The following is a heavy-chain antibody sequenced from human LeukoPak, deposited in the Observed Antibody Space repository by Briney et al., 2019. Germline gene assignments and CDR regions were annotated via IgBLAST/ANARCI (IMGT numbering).Heavy chain of an antibody. CDR2: IYSPGT. CDR3: ARGIGTSYESSRDAFDI. Sequence: SQTLSLTCTVSAGSINSDDYYWSWIRQPAGKGLEWIGRIYSPGTNYNYNPSLKSRVNISIDTSKNQFSLKLTSVTAGDTAVYYCARGIGTSYESSRDAFDIWGQGTMVTVSS. J-gene: IGHJ3*02. D-gene: IGHD3-22*01. V-gene: IGHV4-61*02. CDR1: AGSINSDDYY.